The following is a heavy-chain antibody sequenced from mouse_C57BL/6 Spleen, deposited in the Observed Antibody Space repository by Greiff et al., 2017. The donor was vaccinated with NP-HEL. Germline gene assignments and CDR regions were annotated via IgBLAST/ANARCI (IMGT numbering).Heavy chain of an antibody. CDR2: INPSSGYT. CDR3: AVGMEVAY. Sequence: QVQLKESGAELAKPGASVKLSCKASGYTFTSYWMHWVKQRPGQGLEWIGYINPSSGYTKYNQKFKDKATLTVDKSSSTAYMQLSSLTYEDSAVYYCAVGMEVAYWGQGTLVTVSA. CDR1: GYTFTSYW. J-gene: IGHJ3*01. V-gene: IGHV1-7*01.